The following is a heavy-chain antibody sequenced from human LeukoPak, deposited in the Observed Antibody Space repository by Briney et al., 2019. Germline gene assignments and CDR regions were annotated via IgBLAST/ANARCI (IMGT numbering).Heavy chain of an antibody. V-gene: IGHV3-23*01. J-gene: IGHJ4*02. CDR3: AKARGYSYVNHFDY. CDR1: GFTFSSYA. Sequence: PGGSLRLSCAASGFTFSSYAMSWVRQAPGKGLEWVSAISGSGGSTYYADSVKGRFTISRDNSKNTLYLQMNSLRAGDTAVYYCAKARGYSYVNHFDYWGQGTLVTVSS. CDR2: ISGSGGST. D-gene: IGHD5-18*01.